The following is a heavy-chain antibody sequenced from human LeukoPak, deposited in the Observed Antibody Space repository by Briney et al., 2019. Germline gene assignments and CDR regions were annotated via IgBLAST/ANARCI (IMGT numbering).Heavy chain of an antibody. V-gene: IGHV3-11*01. Sequence: GGSLRLSCAASGFTFSDYAMSWVRQAPGKGLEWVSYISSSGSTIYYADSVKGRFTISRDNAKNSLYLQMNSLRAEDTAVYYCARGLYQLGSYYYYGMDVWGQGTTVTVSS. CDR3: ARGLYQLGSYYYYGMDV. J-gene: IGHJ6*02. CDR1: GFTFSDYA. D-gene: IGHD2-2*01. CDR2: ISSSGSTI.